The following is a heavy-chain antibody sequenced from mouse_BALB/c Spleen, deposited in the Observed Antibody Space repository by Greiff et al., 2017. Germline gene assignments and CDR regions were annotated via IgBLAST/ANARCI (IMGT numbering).Heavy chain of an antibody. V-gene: IGHV1-12*01. CDR2: IYPGNGDT. Sequence: QVQLQQPGAELVKPGASVKMSCKASGNTFTSYNMHWVKQTPGQGLEWIGAIYPGNGDTSYNQKFKGKATLTADKSSSTAYMQLSSLTSEDSAVYYCARSPMITDYFDYWGQGTTLTVSS. CDR1: GNTFTSYN. CDR3: ARSPMITDYFDY. J-gene: IGHJ2*01. D-gene: IGHD2-4*01.